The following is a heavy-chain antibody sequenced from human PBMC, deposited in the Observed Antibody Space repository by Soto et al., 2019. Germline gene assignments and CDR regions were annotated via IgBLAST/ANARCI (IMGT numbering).Heavy chain of an antibody. V-gene: IGHV3-48*02. CDR1: GFTFSSYS. Sequence: GGSLRLSCAASGFTFSSYSMNWVRQAPGKGLEWVSYISSSSSTIYYADSVEGRFTISRDNAKNSLYLQMNSLRDEDTAVYYCARDDLLEMATITGGLDYWGQGTLVTVSS. CDR3: ARDDLLEMATITGGLDY. J-gene: IGHJ4*02. CDR2: ISSSSSTI. D-gene: IGHD5-12*01.